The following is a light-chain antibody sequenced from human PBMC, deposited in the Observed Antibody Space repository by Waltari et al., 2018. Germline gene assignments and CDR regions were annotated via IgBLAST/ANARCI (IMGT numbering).Light chain of an antibody. V-gene: IGLV1-44*01. CDR2: DND. Sequence: QSVVTQPPSASGTPGQRVTISCSGSNFKSGSNSVYWFQQLPGAAPKLLMYDNDQRPSGVPDRFSASKSGTSASLAISALQSGDEADYYCATWEGSQRVFGTGTKVTVL. CDR3: ATWEGSQRV. J-gene: IGLJ1*01. CDR1: NFKSGSNS.